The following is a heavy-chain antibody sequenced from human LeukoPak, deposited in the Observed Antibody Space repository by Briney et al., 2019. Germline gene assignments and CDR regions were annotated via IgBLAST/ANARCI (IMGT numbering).Heavy chain of an antibody. CDR3: ARNGGNSDVDD. D-gene: IGHD4-23*01. CDR2: IYYSGST. J-gene: IGHJ4*02. CDR1: GGSISSYY. V-gene: IGHV4-59*12. Sequence: SETLSLTCTVSGGSISSYYWSWIRQPPGKGLEWIGYIYYSGSTNYNPSLKSRVTISVDKSKNQFSLKLSSVTAADTAVYYCARNGGNSDVDDWGQGTLVTVSS.